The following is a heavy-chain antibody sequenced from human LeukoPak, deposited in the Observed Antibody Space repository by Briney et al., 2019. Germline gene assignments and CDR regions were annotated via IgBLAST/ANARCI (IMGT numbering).Heavy chain of an antibody. J-gene: IGHJ4*02. Sequence: GGSLRLSCAASGFTFSSYAMHWVRQAPGKGLQWLALTSDDGSAKYYADSVKARFTISRDNSQNTLCLQMNSLRAEDTAVYYCASLYSSSWYGRQRTDYWGQGTLVTVSS. CDR3: ASLYSSSWYGRQRTDY. D-gene: IGHD6-13*01. CDR1: GFTFSSYA. CDR2: TSDDGSAK. V-gene: IGHV3-30-3*01.